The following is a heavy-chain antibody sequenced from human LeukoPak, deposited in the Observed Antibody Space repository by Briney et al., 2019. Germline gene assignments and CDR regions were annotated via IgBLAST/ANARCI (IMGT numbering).Heavy chain of an antibody. CDR3: ARDPVHYDILTGYYFSEANWFDP. CDR1: GYTFTGYY. J-gene: IGHJ5*02. Sequence: ASVKVSCKASGYTFTGYYMHWVRQAPGQGLEWMGWINPNSGGTNYAQKFQGWVTMTRDTSISTAYMELSRLRSDDTAVYYCARDPVHYDILTGYYFSEANWFDPWGQGTLVTVSS. CDR2: INPNSGGT. D-gene: IGHD3-9*01. V-gene: IGHV1-2*04.